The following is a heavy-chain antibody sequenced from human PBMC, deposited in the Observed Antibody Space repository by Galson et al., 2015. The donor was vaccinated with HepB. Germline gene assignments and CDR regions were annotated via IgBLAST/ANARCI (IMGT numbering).Heavy chain of an antibody. V-gene: IGHV3-23*01. CDR3: VKDSGSRGGAYDI. D-gene: IGHD1-26*01. CDR2: ISAGGSST. Sequence: SLRLSCAASGFAFRQYIMSWVRQAPGKGLEWVSGISAGGSSTYYADSVKGRFAISRDDSTNTLYLQVNSLRAEDTAVYYCVKDSGSRGGAYDIWGQGTMVTASS. J-gene: IGHJ3*02. CDR1: GFAFRQYI.